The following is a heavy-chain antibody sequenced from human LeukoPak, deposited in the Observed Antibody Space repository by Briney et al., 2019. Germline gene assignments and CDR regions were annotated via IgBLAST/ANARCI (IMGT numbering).Heavy chain of an antibody. CDR3: ARDHKYYYGSGKNNWFDP. Sequence: PSETLSLTCAVYGGSFSGYYWSWIRQPPGKGLEWIGEINHSGSTNYNPSLKSRVTISVDTSKNQFSLKLSSVTAANTAVYYCARDHKYYYGSGKNNWFDPWGQGTLVTVSS. D-gene: IGHD3-10*01. CDR2: INHSGST. V-gene: IGHV4-34*01. J-gene: IGHJ5*02. CDR1: GGSFSGYY.